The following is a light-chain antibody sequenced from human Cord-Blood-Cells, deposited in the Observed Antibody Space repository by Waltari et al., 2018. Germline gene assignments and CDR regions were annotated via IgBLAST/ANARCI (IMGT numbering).Light chain of an antibody. CDR3: QQSYSTPWT. V-gene: IGKV1-39*01. CDR1: QSISSY. CDR2: AAS. Sequence: DIQMTQSPSSLSASVGDRVTITCRASQSISSYLNWYQQKPGKATKLLIYAASSLQSGVPSRFSGSGSGTDFTLTISRLQPDDFATYYCQQSYSTPWTFGQGTKVEIK. J-gene: IGKJ1*01.